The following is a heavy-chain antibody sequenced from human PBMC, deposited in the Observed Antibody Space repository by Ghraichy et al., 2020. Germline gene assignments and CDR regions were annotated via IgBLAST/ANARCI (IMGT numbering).Heavy chain of an antibody. CDR2: INHSGST. V-gene: IGHV4-34*01. J-gene: IGHJ5*02. CDR3: ARKRRPRCLEWLPVDNWFDP. CDR1: GGSFSGYY. D-gene: IGHD3-3*01. Sequence: SETLSLTCAVYGGSFSGYYWSWIRQPPGKGLEWIGEINHSGSTNYNPSLKSRVTISVDTSKNQCSLKLSSVTAADTAVYYCARKRRPRCLEWLPVDNWFDPWGQGTLVTVSS.